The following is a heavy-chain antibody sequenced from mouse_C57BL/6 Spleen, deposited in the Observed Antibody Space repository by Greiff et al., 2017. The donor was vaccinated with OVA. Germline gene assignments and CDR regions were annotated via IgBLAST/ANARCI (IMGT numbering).Heavy chain of an antibody. CDR1: GYTFTSYW. D-gene: IGHD1-1*01. CDR3: ERSYYYGSSYLTSYYYAMDY. V-gene: IGHV1-72*01. J-gene: IGHJ4*01. CDR2: IDPNSGGT. Sequence: QVQLQQSGPELVKPGASVKLSCKASGYTFTSYWMHWVKQRPGRGLEWIGRIDPNSGGTKYNEKFKSKATLTVDKPSSTAYMQLSSLTSEDSAVYYCERSYYYGSSYLTSYYYAMDYWGQGTSVTVSS.